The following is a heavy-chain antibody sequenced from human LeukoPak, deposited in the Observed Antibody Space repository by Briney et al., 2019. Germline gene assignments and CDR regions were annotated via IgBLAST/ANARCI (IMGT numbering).Heavy chain of an antibody. CDR1: GFAFSSYA. D-gene: IGHD2-2*01. CDR2: MSGSGGST. CDR3: AKYVRSGPAAPIDY. Sequence: LSGGSLRLSCAASGFAFSSYAMTWVRQAPGKGLEWVSAMSGSGGSTYCADSVKGRFTISRDNSKNTLYLQMNSLRADDTAVYYCAKYVRSGPAAPIDYWGQGTLVTVSS. V-gene: IGHV3-23*01. J-gene: IGHJ4*02.